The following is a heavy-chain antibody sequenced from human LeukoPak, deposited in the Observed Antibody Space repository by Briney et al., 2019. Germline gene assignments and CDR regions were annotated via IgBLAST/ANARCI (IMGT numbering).Heavy chain of an antibody. CDR3: ARVYCSSTSCYQDWFDP. D-gene: IGHD2-2*01. J-gene: IGHJ5*02. V-gene: IGHV1-8*01. CDR2: MNPNSGNT. CDR1: GYTFTSYD. Sequence: ASVKVSCKASGYTFTSYDINWVRQATGQGLEWMGWMNPNSGNTGYAQKFQGRVIMTRNTSISTAYMELSSLRSEDTAVYYCARVYCSSTSCYQDWFDPWGQGTLVTVSS.